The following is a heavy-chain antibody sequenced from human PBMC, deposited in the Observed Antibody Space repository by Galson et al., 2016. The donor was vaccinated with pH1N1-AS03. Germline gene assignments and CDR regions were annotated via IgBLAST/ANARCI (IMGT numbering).Heavy chain of an antibody. Sequence: LRLSCAASGFTFSNLWMHWVRQGPGKGLVWVARVNGDGSSTTYADSVKGRFTISRDNAKNTVYLQMISLRAEDTAVYYCASGRGYYYEYGGQGTLVTDSS. D-gene: IGHD3-10*01. CDR1: GFTFSNLW. V-gene: IGHV3-74*01. J-gene: IGHJ4*02. CDR3: ASGRGYYYEY. CDR2: VNGDGSST.